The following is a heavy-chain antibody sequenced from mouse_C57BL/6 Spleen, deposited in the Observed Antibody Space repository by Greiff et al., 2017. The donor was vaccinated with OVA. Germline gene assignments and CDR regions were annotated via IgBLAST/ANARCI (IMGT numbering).Heavy chain of an antibody. D-gene: IGHD5-1*01. Sequence: EVKLLESGAELVRPGASVKLSCTASGFNITDYYMHWVKQRPGQGLEWIGRIDPGDGDTEYAPKFKGKATLTADTSSNTAYLQLSSLTSEDTAVYYCTTDEYFFMDYWGQGTSVTVSS. CDR3: TTDEYFFMDY. V-gene: IGHV14-1*01. J-gene: IGHJ4*01. CDR1: GFNITDYY. CDR2: IDPGDGDT.